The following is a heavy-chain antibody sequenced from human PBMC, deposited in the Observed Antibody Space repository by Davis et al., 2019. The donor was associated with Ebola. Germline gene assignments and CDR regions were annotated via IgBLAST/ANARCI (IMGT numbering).Heavy chain of an antibody. V-gene: IGHV4-34*01. Sequence: MPSETLSLTCAVYGGSFSGYYWSWIRQPPGKGLEWIGDINHSGSTNYNPSLKSRVTISVDTSKNQFSLKLSSVTAADTAVYYCARGPHTYYDFWSGYAHWGQGTLVTVSS. D-gene: IGHD3-3*01. CDR2: INHSGST. J-gene: IGHJ4*02. CDR3: ARGPHTYYDFWSGYAH. CDR1: GGSFSGYY.